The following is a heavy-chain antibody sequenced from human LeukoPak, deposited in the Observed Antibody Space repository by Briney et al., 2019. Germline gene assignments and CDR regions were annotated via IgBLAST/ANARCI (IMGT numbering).Heavy chain of an antibody. CDR1: GGSISSSSYY. CDR2: IYYSGST. CDR3: ARYGSGSYTYYFDY. Sequence: SETLSLTCTVSGGSISSSSYYWGWIRQPPGKGLEWIGSIYYSGSTYYNPSLKSRVTISVDTSKNQFSLKLSSVTAADTAVYYCARYGSGSYTYYFDYWGQGTLVTVTS. D-gene: IGHD3-10*01. V-gene: IGHV4-39*01. J-gene: IGHJ4*01.